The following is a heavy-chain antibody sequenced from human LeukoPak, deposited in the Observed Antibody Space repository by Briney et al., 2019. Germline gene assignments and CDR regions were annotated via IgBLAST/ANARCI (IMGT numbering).Heavy chain of an antibody. D-gene: IGHD6-13*01. J-gene: IGHJ4*02. CDR1: GASISSSH. CDR3: AGGGPQQLILT. CDR2: FYSIGTT. Sequence: SETLSLTCTVSGASISSSHWSWIRQPPGKGLEWIGYFYSIGTTNYNPSLKSRVTISVDTSKNQFSLRLTSVTAPDTAVYYCAGGGPQQLILTWGQGALVTVSS. V-gene: IGHV4-4*09.